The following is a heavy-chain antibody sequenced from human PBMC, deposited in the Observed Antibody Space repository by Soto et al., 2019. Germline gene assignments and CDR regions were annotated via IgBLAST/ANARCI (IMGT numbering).Heavy chain of an antibody. CDR2: IYSGGST. CDR1: GGSISQYY. J-gene: IGHJ4*02. Sequence: QVQLQESGPGLVKPSETLSLSCGVSGGSISQYYWSWIRQPAGKGLEWIGRIYSGGSTNYNPSLESRVTMSVDTSKNQFALELSSVTAADTAVYYCARGPGGFGDFSLDYWGQGTLVTVSS. D-gene: IGHD3-10*01. CDR3: ARGPGGFGDFSLDY. V-gene: IGHV4-4*07.